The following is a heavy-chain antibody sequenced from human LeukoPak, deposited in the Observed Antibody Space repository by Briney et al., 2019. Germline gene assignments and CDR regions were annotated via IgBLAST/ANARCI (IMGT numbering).Heavy chain of an antibody. CDR1: GGTFSSYA. CDR3: ARGRYSSGWDFDY. Sequence: GASVKVSCKASGGTFSSYAISWVRQAPGQGLEWMGGIIPIFGTANYAQKFQGRVTITADESTSTAYMELSSLRSEDTAVYYCARGRYSSGWDFDYWGQGTLVTVSS. V-gene: IGHV1-69*01. D-gene: IGHD6-19*01. CDR2: IIPIFGTA. J-gene: IGHJ4*02.